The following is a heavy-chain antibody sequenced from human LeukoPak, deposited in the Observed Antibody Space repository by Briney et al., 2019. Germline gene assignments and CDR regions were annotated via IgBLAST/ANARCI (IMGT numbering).Heavy chain of an antibody. D-gene: IGHD6-6*01. Sequence: SETLSLTCAVYGGSFSGYYWGWIRQPPGKGLEWIGEINHSGSTNYNPSLKSRVTISVDTSKNQFSLKLSSVTAADTAVYYCARFKAARVRSLDYWGQGTLVTVSS. CDR1: GGSFSGYY. J-gene: IGHJ4*02. CDR3: ARFKAARVRSLDY. CDR2: INHSGST. V-gene: IGHV4-34*01.